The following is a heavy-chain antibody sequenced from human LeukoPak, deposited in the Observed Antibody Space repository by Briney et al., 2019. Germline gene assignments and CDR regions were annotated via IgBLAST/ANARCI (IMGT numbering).Heavy chain of an antibody. Sequence: SETQSLTCTVSGGSISSGDYYWSWIRQPPGKGLEWIGYIYYSGSTYYNPSLKSRVTISVDTSKNQFSLKLSSVTAADTAVYYCAREAPYSSSWAHFDYWGQGTLVTVSS. J-gene: IGHJ4*02. V-gene: IGHV4-30-4*01. CDR2: IYYSGST. CDR1: GGSISSGDYY. D-gene: IGHD6-13*01. CDR3: AREAPYSSSWAHFDY.